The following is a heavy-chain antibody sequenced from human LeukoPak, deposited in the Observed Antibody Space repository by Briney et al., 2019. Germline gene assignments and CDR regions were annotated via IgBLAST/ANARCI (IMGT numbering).Heavy chain of an antibody. CDR3: AREADDSSGYYFV. Sequence: SETLSLTCTVSGGSISSYYWSWIRQPPGKGLEWIGYIYYSGSTNYNPSLKSRVTVSVDTSKNQFSLKLSSVTAADTAVYYCAREADDSSGYYFVWGQGTLVTVSS. V-gene: IGHV4-59*01. D-gene: IGHD3-22*01. J-gene: IGHJ4*02. CDR2: IYYSGST. CDR1: GGSISSYY.